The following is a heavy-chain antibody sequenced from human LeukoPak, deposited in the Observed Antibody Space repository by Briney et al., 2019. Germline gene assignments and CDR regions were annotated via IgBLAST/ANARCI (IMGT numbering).Heavy chain of an antibody. J-gene: IGHJ5*02. V-gene: IGHV4-34*01. CDR2: ITYDGST. Sequence: SETLSLTCAVFGGSFDGYYWSWIRQPPGKGLEWIGEITYDGSTNYNPSLKSRVTISVDTSKNQFSLKLSSVTAADTAVYYCARRGRRAMVRGVIRNLNWFDPWGQGTLVTVSS. CDR3: ARRGRRAMVRGVIRNLNWFDP. D-gene: IGHD3-10*01. CDR1: GGSFDGYY.